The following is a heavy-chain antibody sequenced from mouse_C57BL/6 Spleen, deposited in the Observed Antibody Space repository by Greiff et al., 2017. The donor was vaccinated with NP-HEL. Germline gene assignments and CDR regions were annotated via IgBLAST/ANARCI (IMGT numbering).Heavy chain of an antibody. Sequence: VQLKQSGAELVRPRASVKLSCTASGFNIKDDYMHWVKQRPEQGLEWIGWIDPENGDTEYASKFQGKATITADTSSNTAYLQLSSLTSEDTAVYYCTHNYYGSSYVGYWGQGTTLTVSS. CDR3: THNYYGSSYVGY. D-gene: IGHD1-1*01. CDR2: IDPENGDT. J-gene: IGHJ2*01. V-gene: IGHV14-4*01. CDR1: GFNIKDDY.